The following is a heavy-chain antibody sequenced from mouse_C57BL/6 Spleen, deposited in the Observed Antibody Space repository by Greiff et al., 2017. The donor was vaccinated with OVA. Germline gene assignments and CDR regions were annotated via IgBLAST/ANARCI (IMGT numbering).Heavy chain of an antibody. J-gene: IGHJ4*01. CDR3: ARHGYASYYAMDY. Sequence: QVQLQQPGAELVRPGSSVKLSCKASGYTFTSYWMHWVKQRPIQGLEWIGNIDPSDSETHYNQKFKDKATLTVDKSSSTSYMQLSSLTSEDSAVYYCARHGYASYYAMDYWGQGTSVTVSS. CDR2: IDPSDSET. V-gene: IGHV1-52*01. CDR1: GYTFTSYW. D-gene: IGHD2-2*01.